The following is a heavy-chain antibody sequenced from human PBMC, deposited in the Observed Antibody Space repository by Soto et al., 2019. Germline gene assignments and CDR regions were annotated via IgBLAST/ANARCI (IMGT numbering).Heavy chain of an antibody. D-gene: IGHD2-15*01. J-gene: IGHJ3*02. Sequence: QVQLVESGGGVVQPGRSLSLSCAASGFTFSSYAMHWVRQAPGKGLGWVAVISYDGSNKYYADSVKGRFTISRDNSKNTLYLQMNSLRAEDTAVYYCAREGHIVVVVAASRDAFDIWGQGTMVTVAS. CDR3: AREGHIVVVVAASRDAFDI. CDR2: ISYDGSNK. V-gene: IGHV3-30-3*01. CDR1: GFTFSSYA.